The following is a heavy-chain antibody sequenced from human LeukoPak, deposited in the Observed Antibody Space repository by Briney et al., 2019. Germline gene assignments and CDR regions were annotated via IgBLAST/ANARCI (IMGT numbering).Heavy chain of an antibody. Sequence: GGSLRLSCAASGFTFSDNYMTWVRQAPGKGLEWLSYISGNGGVIQYADSVKGRFTISRDNAKNSLYLQMNSLRAEDTAVYYCARVASGNWYFDLWGRGTLVTVSS. V-gene: IGHV3-11*04. J-gene: IGHJ2*01. CDR2: ISGNGGVI. CDR1: GFTFSDNY. CDR3: ARVASGNWYFDL. D-gene: IGHD3-3*01.